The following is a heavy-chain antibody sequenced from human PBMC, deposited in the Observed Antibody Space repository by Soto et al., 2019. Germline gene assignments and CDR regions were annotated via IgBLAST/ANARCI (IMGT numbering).Heavy chain of an antibody. CDR2: IIPIFGTA. J-gene: IGHJ6*02. V-gene: IGHV1-69*13. CDR1: GGTFSSYA. D-gene: IGHD2-2*01. CDR3: ARNQLLPRPGYYGMDV. Sequence: SVKVSCKASGGTFSSYAISWVRQAPGQGLEWMGGIIPIFGTANYAQKFQGRVTITADESTSTAYMELSSLRSEDTALYYCARNQLLPRPGYYGMDVWGQGTTVTVSS.